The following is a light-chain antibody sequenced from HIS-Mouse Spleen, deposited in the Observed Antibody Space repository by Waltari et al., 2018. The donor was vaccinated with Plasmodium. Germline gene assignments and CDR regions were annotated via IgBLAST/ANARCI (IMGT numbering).Light chain of an antibody. V-gene: IGKV3-11*01. CDR3: QQRSNWPPT. CDR1: QSVSSY. Sequence: EIVLTQSPATLSLSPGERATLSCRASQSVSSYLAWYQQKPGQAPRRLIYDASNTATGIPARFSGSGSGTDFTLTISSLEPEDFALYYCQQRSNWPPTFGQGTRLEIK. J-gene: IGKJ5*01. CDR2: DAS.